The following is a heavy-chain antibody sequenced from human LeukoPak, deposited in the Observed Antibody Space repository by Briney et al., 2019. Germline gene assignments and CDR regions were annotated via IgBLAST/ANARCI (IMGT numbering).Heavy chain of an antibody. CDR3: AGDLRWFDP. CDR1: GFTFSSYW. J-gene: IGHJ5*02. Sequence: GGSLRLSCAASGFTFSSYWMSWVRQAPGKGLEWVANIKQAGSKKYYVDSVKGRFTISRDNGENSLYLQMNSRRAEDTAVYYCAGDLRWFDPWGRGTLVSVSS. CDR2: IKQAGSKK. V-gene: IGHV3-7*01.